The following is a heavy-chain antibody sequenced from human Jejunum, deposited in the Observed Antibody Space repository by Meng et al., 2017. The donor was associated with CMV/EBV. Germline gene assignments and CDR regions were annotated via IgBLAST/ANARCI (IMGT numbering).Heavy chain of an antibody. CDR3: ARSGSGWSVDF. Sequence: QVQLVQSGAEVKNPGASVKVSCKASGYTFNHYGLHWVRQAPGQGLQWMGWFNAGDGGATVSQNFQDRVTMTRDTSATTAYMELSSLRSEDTAIYYCARSGSGWSVDFWGQGTLVTVSS. D-gene: IGHD2-15*01. J-gene: IGHJ4*02. CDR1: GYTFNHYG. CDR2: FNAGDGGA. V-gene: IGHV1-3*01.